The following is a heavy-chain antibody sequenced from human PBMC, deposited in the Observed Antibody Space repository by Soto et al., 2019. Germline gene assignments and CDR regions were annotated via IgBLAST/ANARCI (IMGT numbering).Heavy chain of an antibody. Sequence: EVQLLESGGGLVQPGESLRLSCAASGFTFSSYAMSWVRQAPGKGLEWVSVISGSDDSTYYADSVKGRVTISRDNAKNLLYLQMNSLRAEDTEVYYCATRSSTSTFHYWGQGTLVTVSS. CDR2: ISGSDDST. CDR1: GFTFSSYA. CDR3: ATRSSTSTFHY. J-gene: IGHJ4*02. V-gene: IGHV3-23*01. D-gene: IGHD6-6*01.